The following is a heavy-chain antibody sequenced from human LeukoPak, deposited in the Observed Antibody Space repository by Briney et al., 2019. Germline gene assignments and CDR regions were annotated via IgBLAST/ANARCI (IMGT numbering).Heavy chain of an antibody. CDR1: GGSFSGYY. J-gene: IGHJ5*02. D-gene: IGHD3-22*01. V-gene: IGHV4-34*01. CDR2: INHSGST. CDR3: ARARSYYDSSGYYYRFDP. Sequence: SETLSLTCAVYGGSFSGYYWSWIRQPPGKGLEWIGEINHSGSTNYNPSLTSRVTISVDTSKNQFSLKLSSVTAADTAVYYCARARSYYDSSGYYYRFDPWGQGTLVTVSS.